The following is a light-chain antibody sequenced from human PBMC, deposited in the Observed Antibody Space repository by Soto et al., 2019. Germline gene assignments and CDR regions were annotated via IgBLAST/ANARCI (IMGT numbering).Light chain of an antibody. CDR2: DVS. CDR3: SSYTSTSSYV. J-gene: IGLJ1*01. Sequence: QSVLTQPASVSGSPGQPITISCAGTSSDIGTYNFVSWYQQHPGKAPKLLIYDVSSRPSGGSGLSDRFSGSKSGNTASLTIFGLQAEDEADYYCSSYTSTSSYVFGTGTKVTVL. CDR1: SSDIGTYNF. V-gene: IGLV2-14*03.